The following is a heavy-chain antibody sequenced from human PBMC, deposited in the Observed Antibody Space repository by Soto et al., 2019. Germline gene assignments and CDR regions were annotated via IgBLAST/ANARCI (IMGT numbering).Heavy chain of an antibody. CDR2: ISYGGGTT. D-gene: IGHD3-22*01. CDR1: EFTLSNYA. J-gene: IGHJ4*02. V-gene: IGHV3-23*01. CDR3: AKNPGYYYDSTGYHFDY. Sequence: GSLKLSCAASEFTLSNYAMTVVCQAPENGLEWVSAISYGGGTTYYADSVKGRFTISRDNSKNTLYLQMNSLRAEDTAVYYCAKNPGYYYDSTGYHFDYWAQGTLVTVSS.